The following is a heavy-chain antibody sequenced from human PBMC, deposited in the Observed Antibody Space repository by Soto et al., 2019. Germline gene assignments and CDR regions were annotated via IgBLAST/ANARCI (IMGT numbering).Heavy chain of an antibody. CDR1: GFTFSDYY. CDR2: ISSSGSTI. J-gene: IGHJ2*01. Sequence: GGSLRLSCAASGFTFSDYYMSWIRQAPGKGLEWVSYISSSGSTIYYADSVKGRFTISRDNAKNSLYLQMNSLRAEDTAVYYCARDAEGYCTNGVCYGGEGYFDLWGRGTLVTVSS. D-gene: IGHD2-8*01. V-gene: IGHV3-11*01. CDR3: ARDAEGYCTNGVCYGGEGYFDL.